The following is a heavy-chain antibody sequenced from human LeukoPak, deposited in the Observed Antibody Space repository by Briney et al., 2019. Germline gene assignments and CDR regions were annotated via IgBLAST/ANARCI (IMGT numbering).Heavy chain of an antibody. CDR1: GFSFSTHW. V-gene: IGHV3-7*01. CDR3: SGRSGFSSIY. D-gene: IGHD6-19*01. J-gene: IGHJ4*02. CDR2: IKPDGSDR. Sequence: PGGSLRLSCAPSGFSFSTHWMNWVRQAAGGGLEWLANIKPDGSDRYYVDSVRGRFTISRDNDKNLVYLQIDSLRTEDTGVYYCSGRSGFSSIYWGQGTLVKVSS.